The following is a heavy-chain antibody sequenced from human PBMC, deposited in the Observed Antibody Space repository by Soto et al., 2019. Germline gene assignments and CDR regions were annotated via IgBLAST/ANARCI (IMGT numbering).Heavy chain of an antibody. CDR3: ARGRSSSSGGGNGNWFDP. V-gene: IGHV4-34*01. CDR1: GGSFSGYY. CDR2: INHSGST. J-gene: IGHJ5*02. Sequence: SETLSLTCAVYGGSFSGYYRSWIRQPPGKGLEWIGEINHSGSTNYNPSLKSRVTISVDTSKNQFSLKLSSVTAADTAVYYCARGRSSSSGGGNGNWFDPWGQGTLVTVSS. D-gene: IGHD6-6*01.